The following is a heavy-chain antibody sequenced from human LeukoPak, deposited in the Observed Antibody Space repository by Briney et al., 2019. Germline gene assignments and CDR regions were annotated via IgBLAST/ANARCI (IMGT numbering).Heavy chain of an antibody. CDR3: AKGVEPLAANTLSY. V-gene: IGHV3-53*01. CDR1: GFTDIVND. CDR2: LYSDGNT. J-gene: IGHJ4*02. D-gene: IGHD1-14*01. Sequence: GGSLRLSCVATGFTDIVNDMTWVRQAPGKGLEWVSVLYSDGNTKYADSVQGRFTISRDNSKNTLYLEMNSMSPDDTAVYYCAKGVEPLAANTLSYWGQGTLVTVSS.